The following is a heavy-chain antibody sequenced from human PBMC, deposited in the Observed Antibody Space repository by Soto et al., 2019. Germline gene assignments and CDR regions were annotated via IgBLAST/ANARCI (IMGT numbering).Heavy chain of an antibody. V-gene: IGHV3-23*01. CDR1: GFTFSSYA. J-gene: IGHJ4*02. CDR3: TSQKSGYSSGWPDY. CDR2: ISGSGGST. Sequence: GGSLRLSCAASGFTFSSYAMSWVRQAPGKGLEWVSAISGSGGSTYYADSVKGRFTISRDDSKNTAYLQMNSLKTEDTAVYYCTSQKSGYSSGWPDYWGQGTLVTVSS. D-gene: IGHD6-19*01.